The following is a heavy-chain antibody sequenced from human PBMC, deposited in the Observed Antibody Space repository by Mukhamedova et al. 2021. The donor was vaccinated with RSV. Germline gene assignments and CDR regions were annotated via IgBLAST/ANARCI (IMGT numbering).Heavy chain of an antibody. Sequence: WMGRIIPIFGTANYAQKFQGRVTITADESTSTAYMELSSLRSEDTAVYYCARDRWDSSSSQSLAPQHYYYYYMDVWGKGTTVTVS. CDR3: ARDRWDSSSSQSLAPQHYYYYYMDV. CDR2: IIPIFGTA. V-gene: IGHV1-69*15. J-gene: IGHJ6*03. D-gene: IGHD6-6*01.